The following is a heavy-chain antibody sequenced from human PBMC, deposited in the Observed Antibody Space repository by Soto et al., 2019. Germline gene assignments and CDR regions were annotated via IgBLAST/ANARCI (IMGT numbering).Heavy chain of an antibody. CDR2: ISGSGGTT. CDR3: AKGVNTAMATGYDY. J-gene: IGHJ4*02. D-gene: IGHD5-18*01. CDR1: GFTFSSCA. Sequence: PGGSLRLSCAASGFTFSSCAMSWXRQGPGKGLEWVSGISGSGGTTYYADSVKGRFTISRDNSKKTLYLQMNSLRAEDTAVYLCAKGVNTAMATGYDYWGQGTLVTV. V-gene: IGHV3-23*01.